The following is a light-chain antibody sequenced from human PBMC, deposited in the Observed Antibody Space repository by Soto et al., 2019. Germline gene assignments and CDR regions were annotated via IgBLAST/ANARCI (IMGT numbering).Light chain of an antibody. V-gene: IGKV1-12*01. J-gene: IGKJ4*01. Sequence: DIQMTQSPSSVSASVGYIFTITCRASQGISRWLAWYQQKPGKAPKLLIYAASSLQSGVPSRFSGSGYGTDFTLTISSLQPEDFETYYCQQANSFPLTFGGGTKVDIK. CDR2: AAS. CDR1: QGISRW. CDR3: QQANSFPLT.